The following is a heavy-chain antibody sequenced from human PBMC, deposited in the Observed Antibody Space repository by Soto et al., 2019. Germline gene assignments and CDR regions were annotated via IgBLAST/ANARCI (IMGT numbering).Heavy chain of an antibody. CDR1: GGSFSGYY. V-gene: IGHV4-34*01. D-gene: IGHD3-10*01. CDR2: INHSGST. CDR3: ARGTDRGVNAFDI. J-gene: IGHJ3*02. Sequence: SDTLSLTCAVYGGSFSGYYWSWIRQPPGKGLEWIGEINHSGSTNYNPSLKSRVTISVDTSKNQFSLKLSSVTAADTAVYYCARGTDRGVNAFDIWGQGTMVTVSS.